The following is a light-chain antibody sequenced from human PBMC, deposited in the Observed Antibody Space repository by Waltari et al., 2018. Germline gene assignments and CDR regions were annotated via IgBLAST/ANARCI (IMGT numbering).Light chain of an antibody. CDR1: SLRHYD. CDR3: TPRDTTTYHLGV. V-gene: IGLV3-19*01. J-gene: IGLJ3*02. CDR2: GKN. Sequence: SSALTQDPAFSLAFGQTVSLTCHCNSLRHYDYNWYQQKPGQAPVLVIYGKNSRPWGIPDRFSSSTSGNTASLIITGAQAEDEADYYCTPRDTTTYHLGVFGGGTKLTVL.